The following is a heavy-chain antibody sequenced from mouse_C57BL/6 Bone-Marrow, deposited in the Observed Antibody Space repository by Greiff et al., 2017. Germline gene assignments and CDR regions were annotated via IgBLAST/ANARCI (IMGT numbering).Heavy chain of an antibody. V-gene: IGHV3-8*01. CDR3: ARSHYGSSYPARDFDV. CDR1: GYSITSDY. CDR2: ISYSGST. J-gene: IGHJ1*03. D-gene: IGHD1-1*01. Sequence: VQLQQSGPGLAKPSPTLSLTCSVTGYSITSDYWNWIRKFPGHKLEYMGYISYSGSTYYNPSLNSRISITRDTSKNQYYLQLNSVTTEDTATYYCARSHYGSSYPARDFDVWGTGTTVTVSS.